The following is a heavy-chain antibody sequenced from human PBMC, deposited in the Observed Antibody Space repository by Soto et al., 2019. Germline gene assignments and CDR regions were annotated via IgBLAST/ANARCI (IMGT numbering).Heavy chain of an antibody. CDR3: AGDDYGEHFDY. CDR1: GGSISSYY. V-gene: IGHV4-59*01. D-gene: IGHD4-17*01. CDR2: IYYSGST. Sequence: SETLSLTCTVSGGSISSYYWSWIRQPPGKGLEWIGYIYYSGSTNYNPSLKSRVTISVDTSKNQFSLKLSSVTAADTAVYYCAGDDYGEHFDYWGQGTLVTVSS. J-gene: IGHJ4*02.